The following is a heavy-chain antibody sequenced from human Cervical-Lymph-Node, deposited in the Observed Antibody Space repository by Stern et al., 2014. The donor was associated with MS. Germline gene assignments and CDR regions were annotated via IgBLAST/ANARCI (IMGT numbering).Heavy chain of an antibody. J-gene: IGHJ4*02. Sequence: QDQLVQSGAEVKKPGASVKVSCKTSGYTFNAKYLHWIRQAPGQGLEWMGWINPDTGGTRYAHKFQGRVTMTSDRSITTAYMELSSLRSDDTAVFFCARDSGRSGWYDDFDYWGQGTLVVVSP. CDR2: INPDTGGT. CDR1: GYTFNAKY. CDR3: ARDSGRSGWYDDFDY. V-gene: IGHV1-2*02. D-gene: IGHD6-19*01.